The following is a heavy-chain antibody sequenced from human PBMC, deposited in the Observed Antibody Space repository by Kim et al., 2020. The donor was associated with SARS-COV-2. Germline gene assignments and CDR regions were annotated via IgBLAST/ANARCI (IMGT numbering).Heavy chain of an antibody. J-gene: IGHJ6*03. CDR2: RNPNSGNT. CDR3: ARGFRAAAGPFYYYYSMDV. D-gene: IGHD6-13*01. CDR1: GYTFTSYD. V-gene: IGHV1-8*01. Sequence: ASVKVSCKASGYTFTSYDINWGRQATGQGLEWMGWRNPNSGNTGYAQKFQGRVTITRNTSISTAYMELSSLRSEDTAVYYCARGFRAAAGPFYYYYSMDVWGKGTTVTVSS.